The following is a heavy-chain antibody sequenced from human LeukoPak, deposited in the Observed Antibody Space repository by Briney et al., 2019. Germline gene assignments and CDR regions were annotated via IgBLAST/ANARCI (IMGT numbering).Heavy chain of an antibody. CDR1: GFTFSSYG. J-gene: IGHJ4*02. CDR3: AGAPLTGYYNPLNY. Sequence: GRSLRLSCAASGFTFSSYGMHWVRQAPGKGLEWVAVISYDESNKYYADSVKGRFTISRDNSKNMLFLQMNSLRAEDTAVYYCAGAPLTGYYNPLNYWGQGTLVTVSS. CDR2: ISYDESNK. D-gene: IGHD3-9*01. V-gene: IGHV3-30*03.